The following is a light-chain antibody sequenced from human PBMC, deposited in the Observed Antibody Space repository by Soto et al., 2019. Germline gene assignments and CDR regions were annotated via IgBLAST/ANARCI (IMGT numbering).Light chain of an antibody. CDR3: QKSDHLPL. CDR1: HDIGNS. CDR2: DAY. V-gene: IGKV1-33*01. Sequence: EIQMTQSPPSLSASVGDRVTITCQASHDIGNSLNWYQDKPGQAPKLVIYDAYNLETGVPSTFSGNGYGTDFTFTISSLRPEDIATYYCQKSDHLPLFGPGTRVDMK. J-gene: IGKJ3*01.